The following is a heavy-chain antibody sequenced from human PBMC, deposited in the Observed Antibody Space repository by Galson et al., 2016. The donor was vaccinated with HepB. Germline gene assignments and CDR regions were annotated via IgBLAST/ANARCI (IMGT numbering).Heavy chain of an antibody. CDR2: IRGDGIVS. CDR1: GFTFNAHW. Sequence: SLRLSCAASGFTFNAHWMNWVRQAPGKGQEWVANIRGDGIVSYYAESVRGRFTISRDNAKNSLYLQMNGLRVDETAVYYCSREMTGGYFDWGQGTLVTVSS. V-gene: IGHV3-7*01. CDR3: SREMTGGYFD. J-gene: IGHJ4*02. D-gene: IGHD3-10*01.